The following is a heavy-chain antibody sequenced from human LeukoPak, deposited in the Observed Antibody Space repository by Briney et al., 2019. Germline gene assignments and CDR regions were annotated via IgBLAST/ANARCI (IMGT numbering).Heavy chain of an antibody. CDR1: GFTFYSYS. V-gene: IGHV3-48*04. Sequence: GGSLRLSCAASGFTFYSYSMNWVRQAPGKGLEWVSYISGGGNTTFYTDSVKGRFTISRDNSNNTLYLQLNNVRTEDTATYFCAKEQYPGYFDFWGQGTLVTVSA. J-gene: IGHJ4*02. D-gene: IGHD1-14*01. CDR2: ISGGGNTT. CDR3: AKEQYPGYFDF.